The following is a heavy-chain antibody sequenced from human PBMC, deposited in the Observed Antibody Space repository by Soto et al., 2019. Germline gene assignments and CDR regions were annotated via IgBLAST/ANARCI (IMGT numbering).Heavy chain of an antibody. J-gene: IGHJ3*02. D-gene: IGHD4-17*01. CDR2: IYYSGST. V-gene: IGHV4-59*01. CDR3: ARRLRREGAFDI. CDR1: GGSISSYY. Sequence: PSETLSLTCTVSGGSISSYYWSWIRQPPGKGLEWIGYIYYSGSTNYNPSLKSRVTISVDTSKNQFSLKLSSVTAADTAVYYCARRLRREGAFDIWGQGTMVTVSS.